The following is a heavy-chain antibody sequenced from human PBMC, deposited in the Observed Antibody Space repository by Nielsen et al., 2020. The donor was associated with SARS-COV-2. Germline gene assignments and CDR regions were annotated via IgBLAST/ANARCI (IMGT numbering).Heavy chain of an antibody. J-gene: IGHJ4*02. CDR3: ARGQKRGFDY. V-gene: IGHV3-7*04. D-gene: IGHD3-10*01. Sequence: SVKGRFTISRDNAKNSLFLQMNSLRAEDSAVYYCARGQKRGFDYWGQGTLVTVSS.